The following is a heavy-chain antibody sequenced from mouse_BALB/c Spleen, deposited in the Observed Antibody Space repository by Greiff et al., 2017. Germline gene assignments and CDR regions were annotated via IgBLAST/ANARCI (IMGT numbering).Heavy chain of an antibody. CDR1: GYTFTDYE. V-gene: IGHV1-15*01. J-gene: IGHJ2*01. D-gene: IGHD1-2*01. Sequence: VQVVESGAELVRPGASVTLSCKASGYTFTDYEMHWVKQTPVHGLEWIGAIDPETGGTAYNQKFKGKATLTADKSSSTAYMELRSLTSEDSAVYYCTRLRPPFDYWGQGTTLTVSS. CDR3: TRLRPPFDY. CDR2: IDPETGGT.